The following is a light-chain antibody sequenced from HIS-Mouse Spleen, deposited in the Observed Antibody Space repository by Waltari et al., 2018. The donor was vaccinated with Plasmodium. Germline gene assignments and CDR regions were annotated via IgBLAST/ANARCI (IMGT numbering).Light chain of an antibody. CDR3: AAWDDSLNGV. CDR1: SSNIGSNT. CDR2: SNN. V-gene: IGLV1-44*01. J-gene: IGLJ3*02. Sequence: QSVLTQPPSASGTPGQRVTISCSGSSSNIGSNTVNWYQQLPGTAPKLRIYSNNRRPSGVPDRFSGSKSGTSASLAISGLQSEDEADYYCAAWDDSLNGVFGGGTKLTVL.